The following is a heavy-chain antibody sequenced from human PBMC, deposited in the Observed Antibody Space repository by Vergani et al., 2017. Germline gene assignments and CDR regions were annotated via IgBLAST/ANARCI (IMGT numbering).Heavy chain of an antibody. CDR1: GYTFTGYY. Sequence: QVQLVQSGAEVKKPGASVKVSCKASGYTFTGYYMHWVRQAPGQGLEWMGWISGYNGNTNFAQRLQGRVTMTTDTSTSTAYMELSSVTAADTAVFYCARAPPHDYGDYGYFDYWGHGTLVTVSS. V-gene: IGHV1-18*04. CDR2: ISGYNGNT. CDR3: ARAPPHDYGDYGYFDY. D-gene: IGHD4-17*01. J-gene: IGHJ4*01.